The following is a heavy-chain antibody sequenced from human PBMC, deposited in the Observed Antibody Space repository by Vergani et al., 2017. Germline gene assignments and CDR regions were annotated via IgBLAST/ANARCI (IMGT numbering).Heavy chain of an antibody. Sequence: QVHLHEAGPGLVKPSQTLSLTCTVSGASITSGSFNWSWIRQPAGKGLEWIGRIHASGTKNYNPSLRSRVTLSVDTSKNQLSLQMISMTAADTAVSYCVGDSWRSDLRGVYWFDSWGEGTLVSVSS. CDR3: VGDSWRSDLRGVYWFDS. V-gene: IGHV4-61*02. CDR1: GASITSGSFN. J-gene: IGHJ5*02. CDR2: IHASGTK. D-gene: IGHD3-10*01.